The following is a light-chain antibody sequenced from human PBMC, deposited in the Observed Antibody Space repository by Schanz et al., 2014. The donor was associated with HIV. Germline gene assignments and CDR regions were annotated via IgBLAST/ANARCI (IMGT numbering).Light chain of an antibody. V-gene: IGLV2-14*01. J-gene: IGLJ3*02. CDR2: DVN. Sequence: QSALTQPASVSGSPGQSITISCTGTNSDVGGYDYVSWYKQHPGKAPKLIIYDVNYRPSGSSNRFSGFKSGSTASLAIFGLQAEDEADYYCSSYTTNGTWLFGGGTKLTVL. CDR3: SSYTTNGTWL. CDR1: NSDVGGYDY.